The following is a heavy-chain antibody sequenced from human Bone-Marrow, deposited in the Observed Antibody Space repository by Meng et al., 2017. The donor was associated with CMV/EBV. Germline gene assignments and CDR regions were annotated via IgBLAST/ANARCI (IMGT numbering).Heavy chain of an antibody. D-gene: IGHD3-3*01. CDR1: GFTFSSYA. CDR2: ISGSGGST. V-gene: IGHV3-23*01. J-gene: IGHJ6*02. CDR3: ARDARLQGTIFGVVTTTYYYYGMDV. Sequence: GESLKISCAASGFTFSSYAMSWVRQAPGKGLEWVSAISGSGGSTYYADSVKGRFTISRDNSKNTLYLQMNSLRAEDTAVYYCARDARLQGTIFGVVTTTYYYYGMDVWGQGTTVTVSS.